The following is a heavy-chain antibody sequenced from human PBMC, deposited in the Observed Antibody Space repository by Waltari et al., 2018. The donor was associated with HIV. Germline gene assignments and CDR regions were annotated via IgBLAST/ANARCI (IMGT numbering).Heavy chain of an antibody. CDR3: AREGLGFDP. D-gene: IGHD3-22*01. Sequence: QVQLVESGGGVVQPGRSLSLSCAASGFPFSSYALPWVRQAPGKGLEWVAVIAYDGSNKYYADSGKGRVTISRDNSKNTLYLQMNSLRAEDTAVYYCAREGLGFDPWGQGTLVTVSS. CDR2: IAYDGSNK. J-gene: IGHJ5*02. V-gene: IGHV3-30*04. CDR1: GFPFSSYA.